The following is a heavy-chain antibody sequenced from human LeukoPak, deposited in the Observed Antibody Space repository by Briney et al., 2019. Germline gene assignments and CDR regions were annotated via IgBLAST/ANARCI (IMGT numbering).Heavy chain of an antibody. J-gene: IGHJ4*02. V-gene: IGHV3-30-3*01. CDR3: AREVATIEGLDY. Sequence: QPGRSLRLSCAASGFTFSSHAMHWVRQAPGKGLEWVAVISYDGSNKYYADSVKGRFTISRDNSKNTLYLQMNSLRAEDTAVYYCAREVATIEGLDYWGQGTLVTVSS. CDR2: ISYDGSNK. D-gene: IGHD5-12*01. CDR1: GFTFSSHA.